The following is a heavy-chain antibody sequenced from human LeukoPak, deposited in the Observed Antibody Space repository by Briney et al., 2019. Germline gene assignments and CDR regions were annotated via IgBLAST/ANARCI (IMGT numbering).Heavy chain of an antibody. CDR1: GFTFSSYS. D-gene: IGHD5-24*01. J-gene: IGHJ3*02. CDR3: ARDNRRWLQFWNAFDI. CDR2: ISSSSSYI. Sequence: GGSLRLSCAASGFTFSSYSMNWVRQAPGKGLEWVSSISSSSSYIYYADSVKGRFTISRDNAKNSLYLQMNSLRAEDTAVYYCARDNRRWLQFWNAFDIWGQGTMVTVSS. V-gene: IGHV3-21*01.